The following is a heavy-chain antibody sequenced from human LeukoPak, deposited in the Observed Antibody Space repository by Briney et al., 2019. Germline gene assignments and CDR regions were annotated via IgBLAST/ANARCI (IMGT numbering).Heavy chain of an antibody. D-gene: IGHD5-18*01. CDR2: INSDGSIT. CDR1: GFTFTTYW. V-gene: IGHV3-74*01. CDR3: ARDAVDTANAV. J-gene: IGHJ6*02. Sequence: PGGSLRLSSAASGFTFTTYWMHWVRKAPGKGLVWVSHINSDGSITSYAVSVKGRFTISRDNAKNTLYLQMNSLRAEDTAVYYCARDAVDTANAVWGQGTTVTVSS.